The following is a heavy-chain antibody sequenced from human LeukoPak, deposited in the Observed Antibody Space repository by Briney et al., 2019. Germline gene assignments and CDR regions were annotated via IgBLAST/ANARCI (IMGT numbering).Heavy chain of an antibody. CDR2: ISSGSSTI. J-gene: IGHJ4*02. CDR1: GFTFSSYS. CDR3: ARDHEWELLYYFDY. V-gene: IGHV3-48*02. Sequence: GGSLRLSCAASGFTFSSYSMNWVRQAPGMGLEWVSYISSGSSTIYYADSVKGRFTISRDNAKNSLYLQMNSLRDEDTAVYYCARDHEWELLYYFDYWGQGTLVTVSS. D-gene: IGHD1-26*01.